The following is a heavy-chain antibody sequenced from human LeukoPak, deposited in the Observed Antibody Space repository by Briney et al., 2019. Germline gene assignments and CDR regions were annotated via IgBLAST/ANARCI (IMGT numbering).Heavy chain of an antibody. D-gene: IGHD5-18*01. V-gene: IGHV3-9*01. CDR3: ENGYSNGYYHLLDY. CDR2: SSWNSGSI. J-gene: IGHJ4*02. Sequence: GGSLRLSCASSGFTFDDYAMHWVRQAPGKGLDWVSGSSWNSGSIGYADSVKGRFTISRDNAKNSLYLQMNSLRAEDTALYYCENGYSNGYYHLLDYWGQGTLVTVSS. CDR1: GFTFDDYA.